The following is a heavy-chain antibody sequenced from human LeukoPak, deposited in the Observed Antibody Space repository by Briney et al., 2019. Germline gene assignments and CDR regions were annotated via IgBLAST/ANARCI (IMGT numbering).Heavy chain of an antibody. J-gene: IGHJ6*02. Sequence: GGSLRLSCAASGFTFSSYSVTWVRQAPGKGLEWVSSISTDNYYIYYADSLRGRFTISRDNAENSLFLQMNSLTAEDTAIYYCARTTTMIRGVIGSGLDVWGQGTAVTVSS. V-gene: IGHV3-21*06. CDR1: GFTFSSYS. D-gene: IGHD3-10*01. CDR2: ISTDNYYI. CDR3: ARTTTMIRGVIGSGLDV.